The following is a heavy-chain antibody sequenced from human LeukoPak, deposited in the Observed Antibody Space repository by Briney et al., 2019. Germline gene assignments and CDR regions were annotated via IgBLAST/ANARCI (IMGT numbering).Heavy chain of an antibody. CDR1: GGSISSYY. Sequence: SETLSLTCTDSGGSISSYYWSWIRQPAGKGLEWIGRIYTSGSTNYNPSLKSRVTISIDKSKNQFSLKLSSVTAADTAVYYCARDKGTMTDLWGQGTLVTVSS. CDR2: IYTSGST. CDR3: ARDKGTMTDL. J-gene: IGHJ5*02. V-gene: IGHV4-4*07. D-gene: IGHD3-22*01.